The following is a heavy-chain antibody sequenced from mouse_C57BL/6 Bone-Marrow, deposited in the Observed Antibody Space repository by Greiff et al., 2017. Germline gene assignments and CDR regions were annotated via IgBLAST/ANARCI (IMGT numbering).Heavy chain of an antibody. V-gene: IGHV7-3*01. CDR1: GFTFTNYY. Sequence: DVKLVESGGGLVQPGGSLSLSCAASGFTFTNYYMSWVRQPPGKALEWLGLIRNKANGYTTEYSASVKGRFTIYRDNSQSILYLQMTALRAEDSDTYSCARYTDYDGDYDAMAYWGQGTSVTVSS. CDR2: IRNKANGYTT. CDR3: ARYTDYDGDYDAMAY. J-gene: IGHJ4*01. D-gene: IGHD2-4*01.